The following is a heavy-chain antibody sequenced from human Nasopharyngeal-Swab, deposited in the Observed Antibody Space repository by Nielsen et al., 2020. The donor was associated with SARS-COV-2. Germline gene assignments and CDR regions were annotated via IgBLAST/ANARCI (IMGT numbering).Heavy chain of an antibody. CDR1: GGSVSSYY. D-gene: IGHD3-10*01. CDR2: IYYSGST. Sequence: SETLSLTCSVSGGSVSSYYWSWIRQPPGKGLEWIGYIYYSGSTNYNPSLKSRVTISVDTSENLFSLKLSSVTAADTAVYYCARGDYYGSGSSPYYYYYYGMDVWGQGTTVTVSS. CDR3: ARGDYYGSGSSPYYYYYYGMDV. J-gene: IGHJ6*02. V-gene: IGHV4-59*08.